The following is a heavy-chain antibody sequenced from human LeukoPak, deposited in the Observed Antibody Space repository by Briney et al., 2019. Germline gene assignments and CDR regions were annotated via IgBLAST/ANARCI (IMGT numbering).Heavy chain of an antibody. CDR1: GYTFTSYY. CDR3: AVPSVYYFSLVY. CDR2: INPSGGST. Sequence: ASVKVSCKASGYTFTSYYMHWVRQAPGQGLEWMGIINPSGGSTSYAQKFQGKVTMTRDTSTSTVYMELSSLRSEDTAVYYCAVPSVYYFSLVYWGQGTLVTVSS. J-gene: IGHJ4*02. V-gene: IGHV1-46*03. D-gene: IGHD3-22*01.